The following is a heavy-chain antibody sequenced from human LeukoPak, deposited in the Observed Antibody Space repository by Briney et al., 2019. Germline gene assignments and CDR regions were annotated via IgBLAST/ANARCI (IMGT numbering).Heavy chain of an antibody. J-gene: IGHJ4*02. CDR1: GFTFSSYA. CDR2: ISGSGDNT. Sequence: GGSLRLSCAASGFTFSSYAMSWVRQAPGKGLEWVSGISGSGDNTYYADSVKGRFTMSRDNSKNTLYVQVNSLGTEDTAAYYCAKGSYYDSSGSFYFDYWGQGTLVTVSS. CDR3: AKGSYYDSSGSFYFDY. V-gene: IGHV3-23*01. D-gene: IGHD3-22*01.